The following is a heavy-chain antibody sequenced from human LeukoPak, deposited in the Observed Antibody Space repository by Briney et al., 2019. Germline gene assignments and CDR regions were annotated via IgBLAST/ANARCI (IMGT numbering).Heavy chain of an antibody. Sequence: PSETLSLTCTVSGGSISSGGYYWSWIRQHPGKGLEWIGYIYYSGSTYYNPSLKSRVTISVDTSKNQFSLKLSSVTAADTAVYYCARVVRYCSSTSCGYFEYWGQGTLVTVSS. CDR3: ARVVRYCSSTSCGYFEY. CDR2: IYYSGST. V-gene: IGHV4-31*03. D-gene: IGHD2-2*01. J-gene: IGHJ4*02. CDR1: GGSISSGGYY.